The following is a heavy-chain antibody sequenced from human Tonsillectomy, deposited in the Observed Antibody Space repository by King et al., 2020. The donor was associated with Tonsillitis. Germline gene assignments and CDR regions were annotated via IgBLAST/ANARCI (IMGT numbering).Heavy chain of an antibody. J-gene: IGHJ3*01. CDR2: ISGSGGNT. Sequence: VQLVESGGGLVQPGGSLRLSCAASGFTFNDYAMSWVRRAPGKGLEWVSTISGSGGNTYYADSVKGRFTISRDNSKNTLYLQMNSLRAEDTAVYYCAKTNYDVWSGFTAGAFDVWGQGAMVTVSS. CDR1: GFTFNDYA. V-gene: IGHV3-23*04. CDR3: AKTNYDVWSGFTAGAFDV. D-gene: IGHD3-3*01.